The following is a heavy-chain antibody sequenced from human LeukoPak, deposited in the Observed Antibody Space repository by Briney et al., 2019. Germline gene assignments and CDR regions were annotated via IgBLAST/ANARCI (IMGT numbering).Heavy chain of an antibody. CDR1: GFTFSSYE. J-gene: IGHJ4*02. Sequence: GGSLRLSCAASGFTFSSYEMNWVRQAPGKGLEWVSYISSSGSTIYYADSVKGRFTISRDNAKNSLYLRMNSLRAEDTAVYYCARDYGVTPTGYWGQGTLVTVSS. D-gene: IGHD2-8*01. V-gene: IGHV3-48*03. CDR2: ISSSGSTI. CDR3: ARDYGVTPTGY.